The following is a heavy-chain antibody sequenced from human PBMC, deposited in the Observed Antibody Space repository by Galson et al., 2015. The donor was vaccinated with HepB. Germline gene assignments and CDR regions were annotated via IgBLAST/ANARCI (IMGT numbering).Heavy chain of an antibody. D-gene: IGHD1-26*01. CDR3: VRGDIMGRGATRFDQ. V-gene: IGHV3-74*01. CDR1: GFTFSDYW. CDR2: INGDGSST. J-gene: IGHJ4*02. Sequence: SLRLSCAASGFTFSDYWMHWVRQAPGEGLVWVSRINGDGSSTRHADSVKGRFTISRDSAENTLHLQMNSLRAEDTAVYYCVRGDIMGRGATRFDQWGRGTLVAVSS.